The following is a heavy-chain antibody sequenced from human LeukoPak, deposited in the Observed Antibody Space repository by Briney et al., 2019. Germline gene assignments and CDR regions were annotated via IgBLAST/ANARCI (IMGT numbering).Heavy chain of an antibody. J-gene: IGHJ5*02. V-gene: IGHV3-30*18. CDR3: VKGGTYRSNWFDP. CDR1: GFTFSSHD. Sequence: GRSLRLSCAASGFTFSSHDMHWVRQAPGKGLEWVAVISYDGSNKYYADSVKGRFTISRDNSKNTLYVQMNSLRDEDTAVYYCVKGGTYRSNWFDPWGQGTLVTVSS. CDR2: ISYDGSNK. D-gene: IGHD3-16*01.